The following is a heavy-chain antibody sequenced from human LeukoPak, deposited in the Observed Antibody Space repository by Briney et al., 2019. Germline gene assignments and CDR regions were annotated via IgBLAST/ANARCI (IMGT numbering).Heavy chain of an antibody. V-gene: IGHV1-2*02. CDR2: IHTNSVGT. Sequence: ASVKVSCKASGYRFTDYYIHWVRLAPGQGLEWMGWIHTNSVGTNYAQKFQDRVTMTRDTSISTAYMELSRLRSDDTAVYYCARNIVGATWVDYWGQGTLVTVSS. CDR1: GYRFTDYY. J-gene: IGHJ4*02. D-gene: IGHD1-26*01. CDR3: ARNIVGATWVDY.